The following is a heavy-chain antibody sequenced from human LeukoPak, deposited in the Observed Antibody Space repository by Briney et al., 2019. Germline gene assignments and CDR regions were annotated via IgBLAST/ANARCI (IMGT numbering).Heavy chain of an antibody. J-gene: IGHJ4*02. CDR2: IIPIFGTA. V-gene: IGHV1-69*06. D-gene: IGHD6-19*01. CDR1: GGTFSSYA. Sequence: GASVKVSCKASGGTFSSYAISWVRQAPGHGLEWMGGIIPIFGTANYAQKFQGRVTITADKSTSTAYMELSSLRSEDTAVYYCVRTWAPQQWLVRYYFDYWGQGTLVTVSS. CDR3: VRTWAPQQWLVRYYFDY.